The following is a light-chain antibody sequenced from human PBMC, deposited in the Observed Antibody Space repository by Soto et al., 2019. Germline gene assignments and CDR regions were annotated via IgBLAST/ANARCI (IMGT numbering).Light chain of an antibody. CDR1: SNDVGGYNF. CDR2: EVT. J-gene: IGLJ3*02. CDR3: GSYASTDSLK. Sequence: QSALTQPASVSGSPGQSITISCIGSSNDVGGYNFVSWYQQHPGKAPKLLIYEVTNRPSGISDRFSGSRSGNTASLTISGLQPEDEADCYCGSYASTDSLKFGGGTKLTVL. V-gene: IGLV2-14*01.